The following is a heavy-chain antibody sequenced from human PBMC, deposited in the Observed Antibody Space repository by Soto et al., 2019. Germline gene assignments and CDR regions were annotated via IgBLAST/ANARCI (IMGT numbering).Heavy chain of an antibody. J-gene: IGHJ6*02. Sequence: GGSLRLSCAASGFTFSSYAMHWVRQAPGKGLEWVAVISYDGSNKYYADSVKGRFTISRDNSKNTLYLQMNSLRAEDTAVYYCARGPAGFLEWLRTDPAYYYGMDVWGQGTTVTVSS. CDR1: GFTFSSYA. CDR3: ARGPAGFLEWLRTDPAYYYGMDV. V-gene: IGHV3-30-3*01. CDR2: ISYDGSNK. D-gene: IGHD3-3*01.